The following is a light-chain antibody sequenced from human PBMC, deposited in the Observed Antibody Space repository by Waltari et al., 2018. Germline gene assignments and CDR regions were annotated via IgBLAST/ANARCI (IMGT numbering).Light chain of an antibody. CDR1: NSSIGSNY. J-gene: IGLJ2*01. Sequence: QSVLTQPPPAPGTPGQRVTIPCSGSNSSIGSNYVYWYQQRPGTAPKLLIYRNDQRPSGVPVRFSGSESGTSASLAISGLRSEDEADYYCAAWDDSLRDVVFGGGTKLTVL. CDR3: AAWDDSLRDVV. V-gene: IGLV1-47*01. CDR2: RND.